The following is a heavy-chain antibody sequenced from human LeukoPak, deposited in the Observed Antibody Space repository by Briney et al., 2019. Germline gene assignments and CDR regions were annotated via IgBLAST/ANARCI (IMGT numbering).Heavy chain of an antibody. CDR2: IYPGDSDS. J-gene: IGHJ5*02. D-gene: IGHD2/OR15-2a*01. Sequence: ESLKISCKGSGYNFATFWIGWVGQMPGTGLEWMGIIYPGDSDSRYTPSFEGQVTFSVDKSINTAYLQWTSLKASDTAVCYCARQRAFFCAQFDPWGQGTQVIVSA. CDR3: ARQRAFFCAQFDP. CDR1: GYNFATFW. V-gene: IGHV5-51*01.